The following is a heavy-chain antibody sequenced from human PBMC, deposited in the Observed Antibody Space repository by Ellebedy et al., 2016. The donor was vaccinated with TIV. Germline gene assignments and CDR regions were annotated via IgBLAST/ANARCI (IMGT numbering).Heavy chain of an antibody. CDR1: GVSISSSSYQ. J-gene: IGHJ4*02. D-gene: IGHD3-22*01. CDR2: NYFSGST. V-gene: IGHV4-39*01. Sequence: MPSETLSLTCTVSGVSISSSSYQWGWIRQPPGKGLEWIGSNYFSGSTYSNPSLKSRATISVETSKNQLSLKLNSATAADTAVYYCASRYDSSGDYYNPFDFWGQGTLVTVSS. CDR3: ASRYDSSGDYYNPFDF.